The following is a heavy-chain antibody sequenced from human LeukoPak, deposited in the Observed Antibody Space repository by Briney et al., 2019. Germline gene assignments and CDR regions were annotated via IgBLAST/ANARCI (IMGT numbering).Heavy chain of an antibody. CDR1: GYTFTSYD. D-gene: IGHD6-6*01. CDR2: MNPNSGNT. CDR3: ATYSSSNLFDY. V-gene: IGHV1-8*01. Sequence: ASVKVSCKASGYTFTSYDINWVRQATGQGLEWMGWMNPNSGNTGCAQKFQGRVTMTRNTSISTAYMELSSLRSEDTAVYYCATYSSSNLFDYWGQGTLVTVSS. J-gene: IGHJ4*02.